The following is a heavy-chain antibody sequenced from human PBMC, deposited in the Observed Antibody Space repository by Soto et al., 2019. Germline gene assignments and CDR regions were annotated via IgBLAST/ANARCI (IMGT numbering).Heavy chain of an antibody. CDR1: GGTFSSYA. Sequence: QVQLVQSVAEVKKPGSSVKVSCKASGGTFSSYAISWVRQAPGQGLEWMGGIITIFGTANCAQKFQGRVTITADESRSTAYMELSSLGSEDTAVYYCARGGMAIGPHGPGPFEYFQHWGQGTMVPVS. J-gene: IGHJ1*01. CDR3: ARGGMAIGPHGPGPFEYFQH. D-gene: IGHD3-16*01. CDR2: IITIFGTA. V-gene: IGHV1-69*01.